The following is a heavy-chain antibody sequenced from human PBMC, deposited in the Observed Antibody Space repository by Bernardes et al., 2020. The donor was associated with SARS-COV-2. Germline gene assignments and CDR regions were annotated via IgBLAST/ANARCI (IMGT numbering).Heavy chain of an antibody. CDR3: ARDVRGYDFWSGYYAAPYYYYGMDV. CDR2: ISSSGSTI. D-gene: IGHD3-3*01. Sequence: GGSLRLSCAASGFTFSSYEMNWVRQAPGKGLEWVSYISSSGSTIYYADSVKGRFTISRDNAKNSLYLQMNSLRAEDTAVYYCARDVRGYDFWSGYYAAPYYYYGMDVWGQGTTVTVSS. J-gene: IGHJ6*02. V-gene: IGHV3-48*03. CDR1: GFTFSSYE.